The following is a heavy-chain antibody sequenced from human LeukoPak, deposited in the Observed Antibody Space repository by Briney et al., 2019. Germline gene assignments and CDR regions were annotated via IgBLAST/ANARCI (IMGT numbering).Heavy chain of an antibody. V-gene: IGHV4-39*07. CDR1: GGSISSSTYY. J-gene: IGHJ6*02. CDR2: INHSGST. CDR3: ASARRITIFGVVMGYYGMDV. D-gene: IGHD3-3*01. Sequence: SETLSLTCTVSGGSISSSTYYWSWIRQPPGKGLEWIGEINHSGSTNYNPSLKSRVTISVDTSKNQFSLKLSSVTAADTAVYYCASARRITIFGVVMGYYGMDVWGQGTTVTVSS.